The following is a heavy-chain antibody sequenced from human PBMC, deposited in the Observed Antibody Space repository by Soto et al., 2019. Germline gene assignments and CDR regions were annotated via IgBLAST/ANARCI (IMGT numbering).Heavy chain of an antibody. V-gene: IGHV1-18*01. CDR2: ISAYNGNI. CDR1: GYTFTNYG. Sequence: QVQLVQSGAEVKKPGASVKVSCKASGYTFTNYGISWVRQAPGQGLEWMGWISAYNGNINYAQKLQGRVTMTTDTSTSTGYMELRSLRSDDTAMYYCARSYSVGNCYSNLPVDIYDYGMDVWGQGTTVTVSS. J-gene: IGHJ6*02. D-gene: IGHD2-21*02. CDR3: ARSYSVGNCYSNLPVDIYDYGMDV.